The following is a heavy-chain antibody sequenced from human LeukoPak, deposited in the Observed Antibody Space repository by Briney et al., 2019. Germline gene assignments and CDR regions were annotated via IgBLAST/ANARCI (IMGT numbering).Heavy chain of an antibody. CDR2: ISYDGSNK. CDR1: GFTFSSYG. Sequence: PGGSLRLSCAASGFTFSSYGMHWVRQAPGKGLEWVAVISYDGSNKYYADSVKGRFTISRDNSKNTLYLQMNSLRAEDTAVYYCAKDESGLFDYWGQGTLVTVSS. CDR3: AKDESGLFDY. D-gene: IGHD1-26*01. J-gene: IGHJ4*02. V-gene: IGHV3-30*18.